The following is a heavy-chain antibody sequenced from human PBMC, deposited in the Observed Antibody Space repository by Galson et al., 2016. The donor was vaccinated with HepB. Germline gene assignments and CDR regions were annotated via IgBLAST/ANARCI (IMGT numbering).Heavy chain of an antibody. Sequence: SLRISCAASGFTFSSFTINWVHQAPGKGLEWVSGISSSGSYIYYADSVEGRFTISRDNAKNSLYLQMNSLRVEDTGVYYCTREGHGGFDYWGQGTLVIVSS. CDR1: GFTFSSFT. V-gene: IGHV3-21*01. CDR2: ISSSGSYI. D-gene: IGHD3-16*01. J-gene: IGHJ4*02. CDR3: TREGHGGFDY.